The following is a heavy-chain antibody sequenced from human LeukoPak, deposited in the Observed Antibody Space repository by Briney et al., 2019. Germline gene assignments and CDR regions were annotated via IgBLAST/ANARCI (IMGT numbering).Heavy chain of an antibody. CDR1: GTSFSSYY. J-gene: IGHJ4*02. CDR3: ARMTTGHDY. V-gene: IGHV4-34*01. Sequence: SETPSLTCAVSGTSFSSYYWSWIRQSPEKGLEWIGEINHIGYIDNIPSLKSRVTMSVDTSNNRFSLRLSSVTAADTGVYFCARMTTGHDYWGQGILVTDPS. CDR2: INHIGYI. D-gene: IGHD4-17*01.